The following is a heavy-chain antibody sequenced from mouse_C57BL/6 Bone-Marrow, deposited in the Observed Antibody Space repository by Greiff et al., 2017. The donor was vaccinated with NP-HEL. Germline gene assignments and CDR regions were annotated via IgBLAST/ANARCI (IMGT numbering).Heavy chain of an antibody. CDR2: IYPGDGDT. J-gene: IGHJ2*01. V-gene: IGHV1-80*01. CDR3: ARESNLCVDY. CDR1: GYAFSSYW. Sequence: QVQLKESGAELVKPGASVKISCKASGYAFSSYWMNWVKQRPGKGLEWIGQIYPGDGDTNYNGKFKGKATLTADKSSSTAYMQLSSLTSEDSAVYFCARESNLCVDYWGQGTTLTVSS. D-gene: IGHD6-1*01.